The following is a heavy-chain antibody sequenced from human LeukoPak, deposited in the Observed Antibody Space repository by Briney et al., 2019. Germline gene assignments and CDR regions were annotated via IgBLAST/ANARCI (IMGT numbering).Heavy chain of an antibody. D-gene: IGHD2-2*01. V-gene: IGHV3-74*01. CDR2: IKTDGTIT. Sequence: PGGSLRLSCAASGFTLSNHWMHWVRQAPGEGLVWVSRIKTDGTITNYADSVKGRFTISRDNAKNTLHLQMNSLRVEDTAVYYCVRVEIGTYHGMDVWGQGTTVTVSS. CDR3: VRVEIGTYHGMDV. CDR1: GFTLSNHW. J-gene: IGHJ6*02.